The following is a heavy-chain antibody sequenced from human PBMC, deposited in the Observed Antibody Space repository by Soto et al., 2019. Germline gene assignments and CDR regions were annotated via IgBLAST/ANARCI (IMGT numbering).Heavy chain of an antibody. Sequence: ASVKVSCKASGYTFFNYGMSWVRQAPGQGLEWMGWISAYNGNTNYAQIFQDRVTMTTDPPTKTAYMELRSLRSDDTAMYYCARRITTSSWFDPWGQGTLVTVSS. V-gene: IGHV1-18*01. CDR2: ISAYNGNT. CDR1: GYTFFNYG. CDR3: ARRITTSSWFDP. J-gene: IGHJ5*02. D-gene: IGHD1-1*01.